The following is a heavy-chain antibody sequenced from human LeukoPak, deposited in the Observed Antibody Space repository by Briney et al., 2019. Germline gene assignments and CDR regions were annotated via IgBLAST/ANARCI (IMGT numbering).Heavy chain of an antibody. Sequence: SETLSLTCTVSGGSISSYYWSWIRQPPGKGLEWIGYIYYSGSTKYNPSLKSRVTISVDTSKNQFSLKLSSVTAADTAVYYCARRGGGYGLAGFDPWGQGTLVTVSS. V-gene: IGHV4-59*12. CDR1: GGSISSYY. D-gene: IGHD3-22*01. J-gene: IGHJ5*02. CDR3: ARRGGGYGLAGFDP. CDR2: IYYSGST.